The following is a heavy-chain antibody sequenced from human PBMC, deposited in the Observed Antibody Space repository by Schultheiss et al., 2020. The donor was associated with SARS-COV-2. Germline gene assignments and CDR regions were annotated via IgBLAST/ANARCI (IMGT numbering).Heavy chain of an antibody. CDR3: AREVLEWLDNDYYYYMDV. J-gene: IGHJ6*03. V-gene: IGHV4-34*01. CDR1: GFTFGDYG. CDR2: VNHSGNT. Sequence: ESLKISCTASGFTFGDYGLSWVRQAPGKGLEWIGEVNHSGNTNYNPSLKSRVTISVDTSKNQFSLQLSSVTPEDTAVYYCAREVLEWLDNDYYYYMDVWGKGTTVTVSS. D-gene: IGHD3-3*01.